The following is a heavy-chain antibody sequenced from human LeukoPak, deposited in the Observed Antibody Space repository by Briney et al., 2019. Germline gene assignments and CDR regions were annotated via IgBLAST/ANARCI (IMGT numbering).Heavy chain of an antibody. J-gene: IGHJ6*02. V-gene: IGHV4-39*07. D-gene: IGHD2-2*01. Sequence: SETLSLTCTVSGGSLSSRSYYWSWIRQPPGQGLEWIGEINHSGSTNYNPSLKSRVTISVDTSKNQFSLKLSSVTAADTAVYYCARGRCSSTSCYLYYYYGLDVWGQGTTVTVSS. CDR3: ARGRCSSTSCYLYYYYGLDV. CDR1: GGSLSSRSYY. CDR2: INHSGST.